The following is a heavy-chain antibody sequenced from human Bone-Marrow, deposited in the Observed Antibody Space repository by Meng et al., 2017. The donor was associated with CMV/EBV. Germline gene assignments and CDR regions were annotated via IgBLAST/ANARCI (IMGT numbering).Heavy chain of an antibody. CDR1: GFTFSNFW. Sequence: GESLKISCEAFGFTFSNFWMSWVRQAPGKGLEWVANIKHDGTKEHYVASVKGRFTISRDNAKNSLSLQMNSLRAEDTAVYYCARDSGAIFGVVTTYYFDYWGQGTLVTVSS. J-gene: IGHJ4*02. D-gene: IGHD3-3*01. CDR2: IKHDGTKE. V-gene: IGHV3-7*01. CDR3: ARDSGAIFGVVTTYYFDY.